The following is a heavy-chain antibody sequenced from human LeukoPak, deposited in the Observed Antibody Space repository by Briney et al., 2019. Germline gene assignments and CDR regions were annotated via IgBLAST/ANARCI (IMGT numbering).Heavy chain of an antibody. J-gene: IGHJ5*02. D-gene: IGHD3-22*01. CDR2: INPSGGST. CDR1: AYSFTSFY. V-gene: IGHV1-46*01. Sequence: ASVTVSCMVAAYSFTSFYMHWVRPAPAQPVEQLGIINPSGGSTSYAQKFQGRVTITADKSTSTAYMELSSLRSEDTAVYYCARSGYYYDSSGRNWFDPWGQGTLVTVSS. CDR3: ARSGYYYDSSGRNWFDP.